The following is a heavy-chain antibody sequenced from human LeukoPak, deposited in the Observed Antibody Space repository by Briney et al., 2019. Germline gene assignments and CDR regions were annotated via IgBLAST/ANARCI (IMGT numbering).Heavy chain of an antibody. V-gene: IGHV4-59*01. D-gene: IGHD3-3*01. Sequence: SETLSLTRTVSGGSISSYYWSWIRQPPGKGLEWIGYIYYSGSTNYNPSLKSRVTISVDTSKNQFSLKLSSVTAADTAVYYCARVVPDYDFWSGYYNYYYYYGMDVWGQGTTVTVSS. CDR3: ARVVPDYDFWSGYYNYYYYYGMDV. J-gene: IGHJ6*02. CDR1: GGSISSYY. CDR2: IYYSGST.